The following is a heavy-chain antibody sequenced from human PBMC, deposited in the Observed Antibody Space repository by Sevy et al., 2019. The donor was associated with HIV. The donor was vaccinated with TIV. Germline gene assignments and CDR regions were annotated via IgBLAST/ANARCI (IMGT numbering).Heavy chain of an antibody. CDR2: IYPGDSDT. D-gene: IGHD5-18*01. CDR1: GYSFTSYW. V-gene: IGHV5-51*01. CDR3: ARLGLDTDKVGYYYYYYGMDV. J-gene: IGHJ6*02. Sequence: GESLKISCKGSGYSFTSYWIGWVRQMPGKGLEWMGIIYPGDSDTRYSPSFQGQVTISADKSISTAYLQWSSLKASDTAMYYCARLGLDTDKVGYYYYYYGMDVWGQGTTVTVSS.